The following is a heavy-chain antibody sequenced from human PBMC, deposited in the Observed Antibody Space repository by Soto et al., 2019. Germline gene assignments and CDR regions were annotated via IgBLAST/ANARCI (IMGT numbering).Heavy chain of an antibody. V-gene: IGHV3-23*01. Sequence: EVQLLESGGGLVQPGGSLRLSCAASGFNFNIYAMTWVRQAPGKGLEWVSTISPGGDSTYFADSVKGRVTISRDNSKNTLSLQMNSLRAEDTATYFCAKALGNPYYYGYMDVWGTGTTVTVSS. D-gene: IGHD1-1*01. CDR3: AKALGNPYYYGYMDV. CDR2: ISPGGDST. CDR1: GFNFNIYA. J-gene: IGHJ6*03.